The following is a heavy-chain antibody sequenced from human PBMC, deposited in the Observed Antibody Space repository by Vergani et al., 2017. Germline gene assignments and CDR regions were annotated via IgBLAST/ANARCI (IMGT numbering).Heavy chain of an antibody. V-gene: IGHV3-21*01. Sequence: EVQLVESGGGLVKPGGSLRLSCAASGFTFSSYSMNWVRQAPGKGLEWVASISSSSSYIYYADSVKGRFTIARDNAKNSLYLQTNSLRAEDTAVYYCARDRAGEPDYWGQGTLVTVSS. CDR1: GFTFSSYS. D-gene: IGHD6-19*01. CDR3: ARDRAGEPDY. J-gene: IGHJ4*02. CDR2: ISSSSSYI.